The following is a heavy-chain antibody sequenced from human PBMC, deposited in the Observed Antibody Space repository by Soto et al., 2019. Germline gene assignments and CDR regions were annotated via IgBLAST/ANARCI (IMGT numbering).Heavy chain of an antibody. Sequence: QVQLVQSGDEVRKPRSSVKVSCKTSGYNFVNYDIAWVREAPGQGIEWMGWISPYSGNTHYASKVQGRLTMTTDTSTSTAYMDLGSLTSDDPAVYYCAMVDNYVTPTPQDVWGQGTTVTVSS. J-gene: IGHJ6*02. V-gene: IGHV1-18*01. CDR3: AMVDNYVTPTPQDV. CDR2: ISPYSGNT. CDR1: GYNFVNYD. D-gene: IGHD3-16*01.